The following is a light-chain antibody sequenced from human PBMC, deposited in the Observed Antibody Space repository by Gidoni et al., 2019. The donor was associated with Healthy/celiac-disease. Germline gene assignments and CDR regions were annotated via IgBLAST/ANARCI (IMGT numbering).Light chain of an antibody. CDR2: EDN. J-gene: IGLJ3*02. V-gene: IGLV6-57*01. CDR3: QSYDSSNQGV. CDR1: SGSIASNY. Sequence: NFMLTQPHSVSASPGMTVAISCTRSSGSIASNYVQWYQQRPSSSPTTVIYEDNQRPSGVPDRFSGSIDSSSNSASLTISGLKTEDEADYYCQSYDSSNQGVFGGGTKLTVL.